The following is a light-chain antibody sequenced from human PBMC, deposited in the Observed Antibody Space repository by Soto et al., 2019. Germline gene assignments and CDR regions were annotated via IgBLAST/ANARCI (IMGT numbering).Light chain of an antibody. CDR2: LGS. CDR1: QSVLSSDDYNR. J-gene: IGKJ1*01. V-gene: IGKV2-28*01. Sequence: DIVMTQSPLSLPVTPGEAASISCRSSQSVLSSDDYNRMDWYLQKPGRSPQLLIYLGSNRASGVPDRFSGSGSGTDFTLTISRVEAEDVGVYYCMQALQTPWTFGQGTKVEIK. CDR3: MQALQTPWT.